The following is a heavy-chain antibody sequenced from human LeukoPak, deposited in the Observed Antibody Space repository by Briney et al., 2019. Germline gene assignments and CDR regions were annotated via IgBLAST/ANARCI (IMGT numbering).Heavy chain of an antibody. V-gene: IGHV4-59*01. J-gene: IGHJ4*02. CDR2: IFYRGST. CDR3: ARSAFGDYSFDY. Sequence: SETLSLTCTVSGGSMNTYYWGWIRQPPGKGLEWIGYIFYRGSTNSNPSLKSRVTISVDTSKNQFSLKLRSVTAADTAVYYCARSAFGDYSFDYWGQGTLVIVSS. CDR1: GGSMNTYY. D-gene: IGHD3-16*01.